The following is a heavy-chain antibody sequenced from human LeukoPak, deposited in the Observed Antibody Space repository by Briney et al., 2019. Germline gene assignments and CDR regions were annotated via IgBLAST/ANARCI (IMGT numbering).Heavy chain of an antibody. J-gene: IGHJ4*02. D-gene: IGHD3-10*01. CDR3: ASGLSY. CDR2: ISYDGSNK. CDR1: GFNFNTHP. Sequence: GRSLRLSCATSGFNFNTHPMHWVRQAPGEGLEWVVVISYDGSNKQYGDSVKGRFTISRDNPKNTLYLEMNRLRVEDTAVYYCASGLSYWGPGTLVTVS. V-gene: IGHV3-30*01.